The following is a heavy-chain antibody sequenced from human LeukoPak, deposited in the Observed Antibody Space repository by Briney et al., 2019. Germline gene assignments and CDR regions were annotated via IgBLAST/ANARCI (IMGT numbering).Heavy chain of an antibody. V-gene: IGHV4-34*01. CDR1: GGSFSGYY. CDR2: INHSGST. J-gene: IGHJ4*02. D-gene: IGHD1-26*01. CDR3: ARFSLAGAALDY. Sequence: SETLSLTCAVYGGSFSGYYWSWIRQPPGKGLEWIGEINHSGSTNYSPSLKSRVTISVDTSKNQFSLKLSSVTAADTAVYYCARFSLAGAALDYWGQGTLVTVSS.